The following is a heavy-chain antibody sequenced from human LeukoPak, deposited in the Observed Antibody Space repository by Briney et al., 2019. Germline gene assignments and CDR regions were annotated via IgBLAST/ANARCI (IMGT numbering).Heavy chain of an antibody. V-gene: IGHV4-4*07. D-gene: IGHD3-10*01. CDR2: IYTSGST. Sequence: PSETLSLTCTVSGGSISSYYWSWIRQPAGKGLEWIGRIYTSGSTNYNPSLKSRVTMSVDTSKNQFSLKLSSVTAADTAVYYCARDSQGIWFGYNWFDPWGQGTLVTVSS. J-gene: IGHJ5*02. CDR1: GGSISSYY. CDR3: ARDSQGIWFGYNWFDP.